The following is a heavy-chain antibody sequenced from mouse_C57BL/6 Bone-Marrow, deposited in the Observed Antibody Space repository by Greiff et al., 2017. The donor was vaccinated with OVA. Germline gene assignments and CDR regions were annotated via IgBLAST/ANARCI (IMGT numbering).Heavy chain of an antibody. J-gene: IGHJ3*01. Sequence: QVQLQQSGAELVRPGTSVKVSCKASGYAFTNYLIEWVKQRPGQGLEWIGVINPGSGGTNYNEKFKGKATLTADKSSSTAYMQLSSLTSEDSAVYCCARWGTAQATAWFAYWGQGTLVTVSA. V-gene: IGHV1-54*01. D-gene: IGHD3-2*02. CDR1: GYAFTNYL. CDR3: ARWGTAQATAWFAY. CDR2: INPGSGGT.